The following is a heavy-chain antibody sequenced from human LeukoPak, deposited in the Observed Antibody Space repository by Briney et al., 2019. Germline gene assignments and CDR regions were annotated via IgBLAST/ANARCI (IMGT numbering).Heavy chain of an antibody. J-gene: IGHJ4*02. V-gene: IGHV3-30*03. CDR2: ISYDGSNK. D-gene: IGHD3-16*02. Sequence: GGSLRLSCAASGFTFSSYGMHWVRQAPGKGLEWVAVISYDGSNKYYADSVKGRFTISRDNSKNTLYLQMNSLRAEDTAVYYCARPGPTFGGVITYFDYWGQGTLVTVSS. CDR1: GFTFSSYG. CDR3: ARPGPTFGGVITYFDY.